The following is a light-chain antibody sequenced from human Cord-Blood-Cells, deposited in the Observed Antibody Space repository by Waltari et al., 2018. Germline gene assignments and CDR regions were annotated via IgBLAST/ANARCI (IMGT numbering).Light chain of an antibody. CDR2: KAS. V-gene: IGKV1-5*03. Sequence: DIQMTQSPSTLSASVGDRVTITCRASQSISSWLAWYQQKPGKAPKLLIYKASSLESGVPSRFSGSGSGTEFTLTISSLQPDDFATYYCQQHNSYSITFGGGTKVEIK. CDR1: QSISSW. J-gene: IGKJ4*01. CDR3: QQHNSYSIT.